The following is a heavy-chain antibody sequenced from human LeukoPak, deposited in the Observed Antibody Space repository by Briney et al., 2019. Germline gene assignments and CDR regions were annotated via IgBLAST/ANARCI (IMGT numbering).Heavy chain of an antibody. CDR1: GGTFSSYA. CDR3: AGVDTAMVFYYYYMDV. D-gene: IGHD5-18*01. V-gene: IGHV1-69*05. CDR2: IIPIFGTA. Sequence: SVKVSCKASGGTFSSYAISWVRQAPGQGLEWMGRIIPIFGTANYAQKFQGRVTITTDESTSPAYMELSSLRSEDTAVYYCAGVDTAMVFYYYYMDVWGKGTTVTVSS. J-gene: IGHJ6*03.